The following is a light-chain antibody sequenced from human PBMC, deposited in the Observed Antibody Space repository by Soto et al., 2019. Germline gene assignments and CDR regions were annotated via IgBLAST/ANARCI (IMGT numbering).Light chain of an antibody. CDR3: ASKAGSSRHVV. J-gene: IGLJ2*01. V-gene: IGLV2-8*01. CDR1: RSDIGDSNY. Sequence: QSALTQPPSASGSRGRSVTISCTGSRSDIGDSNYVSWYQQHPRKAPKLIISEVINRPSGVPDRFSASKSGNTASLTISGLQAEDEADYYCASKAGSSRHVVFGGGTKLTVL. CDR2: EVI.